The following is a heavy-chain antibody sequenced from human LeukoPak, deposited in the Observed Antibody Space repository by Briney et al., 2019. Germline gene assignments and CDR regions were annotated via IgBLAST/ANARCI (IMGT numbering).Heavy chain of an antibody. CDR3: VRGPPQMMVPIY. CDR1: GFTVSNNY. V-gene: IGHV3-53*01. CDR2: IYSGGTT. Sequence: GGSLRLSCAASGFTVSNNYVTWVRQAPGKGLEWVAVIYSGGTTYYADSVKGRFTISRDNSKNTPYLQMNSLRVEDTAVYYCVRGPPQMMVPIYWGQGTLVTVSS. D-gene: IGHD3-22*01. J-gene: IGHJ4*02.